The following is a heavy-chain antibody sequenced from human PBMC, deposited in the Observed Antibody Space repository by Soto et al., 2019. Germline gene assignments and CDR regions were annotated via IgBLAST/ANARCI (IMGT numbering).Heavy chain of an antibody. V-gene: IGHV4-31*03. CDR3: AGDSGLYQLLMGLSYAFDI. Sequence: SETLSLTCTVSGGSISSGGYYWSWIRQHPGKGLEWIGYIYYSGSTYYNPSLKSRVTISVDTSKNQFSLKLSSVTAADTAVYYCAGDSGLYQLLMGLSYAFDIWGQGTMVTVSS. CDR1: GGSISSGGYY. CDR2: IYYSGST. D-gene: IGHD2-2*01. J-gene: IGHJ3*02.